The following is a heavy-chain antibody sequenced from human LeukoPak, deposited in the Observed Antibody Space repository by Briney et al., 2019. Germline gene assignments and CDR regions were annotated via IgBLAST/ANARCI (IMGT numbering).Heavy chain of an antibody. D-gene: IGHD4-17*01. CDR2: IKSKTDGGTT. CDR1: GFTFGDFA. Sequence: PGGSLRLSCKGSGFTFGDFAVGWVRQAPGKGLEWVGRIKSKTDGGTTDYAAPVKGRFTISRDDSKNTLYLQMNSLKTEDTAVYYCTTDTVTTEADFDYWGQGTLVTVSS. V-gene: IGHV3-15*01. CDR3: TTDTVTTEADFDY. J-gene: IGHJ4*02.